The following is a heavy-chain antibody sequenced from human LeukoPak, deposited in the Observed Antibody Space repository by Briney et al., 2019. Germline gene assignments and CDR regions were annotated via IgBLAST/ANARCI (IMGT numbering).Heavy chain of an antibody. J-gene: IGHJ4*02. CDR3: AKSLEDTYGVYITVWDY. D-gene: IGHD4-17*01. CDR2: ISNSGSVM. CDR1: GFTFSDYY. Sequence: KSGGSLRLSCAASGFTFSDYYMSWVRQAPGKGLEWVSYISNSGSVMYYAASVKGRFTISRDNAKNSLYLQMNNLRAEDTAVYYCAKSLEDTYGVYITVWDYWGQGTLVTVSS. V-gene: IGHV3-11*01.